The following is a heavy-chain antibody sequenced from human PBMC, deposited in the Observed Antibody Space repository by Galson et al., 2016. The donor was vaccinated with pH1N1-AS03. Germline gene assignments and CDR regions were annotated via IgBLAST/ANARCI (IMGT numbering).Heavy chain of an antibody. CDR2: IYPADSST. CDR3: ARQQDGRGSGLEWLFWYGMDV. V-gene: IGHV5-51*01. J-gene: IGHJ6*02. D-gene: IGHD3-3*01. Sequence: QSGAEVKKPGESLKISCKVSGYTFSNHWIGWVRQMPGKGLEWMGIIYPADSSTTYSPSFQGQVPIPADQSISTAYLQWSSLRASDPAMYFCARQQDGRGSGLEWLFWYGMDVWGQGTTVIVSS. CDR1: GYTFSNHW.